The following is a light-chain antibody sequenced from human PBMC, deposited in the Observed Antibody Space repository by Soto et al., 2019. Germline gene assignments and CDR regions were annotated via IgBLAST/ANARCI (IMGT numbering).Light chain of an antibody. CDR1: QNVGTY. V-gene: IGKV1-39*01. Sequence: DIQMTQSPSSLSASVGDRITITCRASQNVGTYLSWYQQRSGKAPKLLIYGASNLQSGVSSRFSGSGSGTDFTLAISSLQPEDFATYFCQQRYNTSLTFGGGTKVEI. CDR2: GAS. CDR3: QQRYNTSLT. J-gene: IGKJ4*01.